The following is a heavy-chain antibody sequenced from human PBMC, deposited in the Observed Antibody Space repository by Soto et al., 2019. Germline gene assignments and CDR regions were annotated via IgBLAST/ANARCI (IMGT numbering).Heavy chain of an antibody. CDR1: GGTFSSYA. CDR3: ARDRITMVRGVYYYYYGMEV. CDR2: IIPIFGTA. D-gene: IGHD3-10*01. Sequence: QVQLVQSGAEVKKPGSSVKVSCKASGGTFSSYAISWVRQAPGQGLEWMGGIIPIFGTANYAQKFQGRVTITADKSTSTAYMELSSLRSEDTAVYYCARDRITMVRGVYYYYYGMEVWGQGTTVTVSS. J-gene: IGHJ6*02. V-gene: IGHV1-69*06.